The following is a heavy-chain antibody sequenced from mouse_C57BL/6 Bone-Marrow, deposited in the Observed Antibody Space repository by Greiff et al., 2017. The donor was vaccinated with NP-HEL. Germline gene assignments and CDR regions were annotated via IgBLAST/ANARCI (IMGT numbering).Heavy chain of an antibody. CDR3: AREGGYYGSPFAY. V-gene: IGHV3-6*01. CDR1: GNSITSGYY. J-gene: IGHJ3*01. CDR2: INYDGSN. D-gene: IGHD1-1*01. Sequence: DVQLQESGPGLVKPSQSLSLTCSVTGNSITSGYYWNWIRQFPGNKLEWMGYINYDGSNNYNPSLKNRISITRDTSKNQFFLKLNSVTTEDTATYYCAREGGYYGSPFAYWGQGTLVTVSA.